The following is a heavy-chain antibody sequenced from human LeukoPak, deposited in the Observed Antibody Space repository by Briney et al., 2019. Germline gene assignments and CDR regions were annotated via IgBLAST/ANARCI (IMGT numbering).Heavy chain of an antibody. CDR3: ARLDCGGDCYSNEAFDI. CDR2: ISYDGSNK. D-gene: IGHD2-21*02. V-gene: IGHV3-30*04. Sequence: GGSLRLPCAASGFTFSSYAMHWVRQAPGKGLEWVAVISYDGSNKYYADSVKGRFTISRDNSKNTLYLQMNSLRAEDTAVYYCARLDCGGDCYSNEAFDIWGQGTMVTVSS. CDR1: GFTFSSYA. J-gene: IGHJ3*02.